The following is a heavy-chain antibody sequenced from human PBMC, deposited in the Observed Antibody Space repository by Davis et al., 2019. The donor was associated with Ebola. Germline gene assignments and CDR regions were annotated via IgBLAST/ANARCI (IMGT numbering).Heavy chain of an antibody. J-gene: IGHJ6*02. CDR3: ARAGGSTTLTAPSMDV. CDR2: ISSSGSTI. Sequence: GESLKISCAASGFTFSSYEMNWVRQAPGKGLEWVSYISSSGSTIYYADSVKGRFTMSRDSAKNSLYLQMNSLRAEDMAVYYCARAGGSTTLTAPSMDVWGQGTTVTVSS. V-gene: IGHV3-48*03. CDR1: GFTFSSYE. D-gene: IGHD2/OR15-2a*01.